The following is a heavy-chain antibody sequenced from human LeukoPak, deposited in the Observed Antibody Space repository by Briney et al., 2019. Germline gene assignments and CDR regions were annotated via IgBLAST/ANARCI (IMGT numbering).Heavy chain of an antibody. J-gene: IGHJ4*02. D-gene: IGHD4-23*01. V-gene: IGHV1-2*02. CDR2: INPNSGGT. CDR1: GYTFTGYY. CDR3: ARHTVVTPLFDY. Sequence: ASVKVSCKASGYTFTGYYMHWVRQAPGQGLEWMGWINPNSGGTNYAQKLQGRVTMTTDTSTSTAYMELRSLRSDDTAVYYCARHTVVTPLFDYWGQGTLVTVSS.